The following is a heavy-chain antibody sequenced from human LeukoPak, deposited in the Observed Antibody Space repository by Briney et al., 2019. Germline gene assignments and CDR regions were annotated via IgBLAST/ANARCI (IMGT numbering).Heavy chain of an antibody. J-gene: IGHJ4*02. CDR1: GGSVSSGSYY. CDR2: ISYGGST. D-gene: IGHD5-18*01. Sequence: PSETLSLTCTVSGGSVSSGSYYWSWIRQPPGKGLEWIGYISYGGSTNYNPSLKSRLTMSVDRSKNQFSLKLSSVTAADTAVYYCATDRLYRGYSYGFDYWGQGTLVTVSS. CDR3: ATDRLYRGYSYGFDY. V-gene: IGHV4-61*01.